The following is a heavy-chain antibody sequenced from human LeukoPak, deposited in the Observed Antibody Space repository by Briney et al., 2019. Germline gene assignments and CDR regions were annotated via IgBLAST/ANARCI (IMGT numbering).Heavy chain of an antibody. D-gene: IGHD3-22*01. Sequence: SETLSLTCAVYGGSFSDYYWTWIRQPPGKGLEWIGEIYHSGSTNYNPSLKSRVTISVDKSKNQFSLKLSSVTAADTAVYYCARVSANYYDSSGYYGYWGQGTLVTVSS. CDR3: ARVSANYYDSSGYYGY. CDR1: GGSFSDYY. V-gene: IGHV4-34*01. CDR2: IYHSGST. J-gene: IGHJ4*02.